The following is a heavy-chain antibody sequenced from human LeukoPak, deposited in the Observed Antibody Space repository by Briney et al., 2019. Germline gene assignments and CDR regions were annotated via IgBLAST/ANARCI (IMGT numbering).Heavy chain of an antibody. CDR3: AKDKEGPLK. J-gene: IGHJ4*02. V-gene: IGHV3-9*01. Sequence: GGSLRLSCAASGFTFDDYAMHWVRQAPGKGLEWVSGISWNSGSIGYADSVKGRFTISRDNAKNSLYLQMNSLRAEDTALYYCAKDKEGPLKWGQGTLVTVSS. CDR2: ISWNSGSI. CDR1: GFTFDDYA.